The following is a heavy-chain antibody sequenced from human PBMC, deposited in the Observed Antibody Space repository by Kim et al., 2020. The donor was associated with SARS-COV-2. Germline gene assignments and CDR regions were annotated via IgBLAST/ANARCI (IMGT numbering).Heavy chain of an antibody. J-gene: IGHJ4*01. D-gene: IGHD2-15*01. Sequence: KGRFTISRDCSKNTLYLRMNSLRSEDTAVYYCASDPHCSGGSCTRVGSDYWGHGTLVTVSS. CDR3: ASDPHCSGGSCTRVGSDY. V-gene: IGHV3-30*07.